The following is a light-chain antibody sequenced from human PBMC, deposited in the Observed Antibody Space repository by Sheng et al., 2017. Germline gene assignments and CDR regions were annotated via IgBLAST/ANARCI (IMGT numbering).Light chain of an antibody. CDR1: QNIDLNF. J-gene: IGKJ3*01. Sequence: DIVLTQSPGTLSLSPGEKATLSCRASQNIDLNFLAWYQHKPGQAPXLLIYGATSRATGIPQTGSVAVGLGQTSISTISRLEPADFAVYYCQQYGTSIGFTFGPGTKVDLK. CDR2: GAT. V-gene: IGKV3-20*01. CDR3: QQYGTSIGFT.